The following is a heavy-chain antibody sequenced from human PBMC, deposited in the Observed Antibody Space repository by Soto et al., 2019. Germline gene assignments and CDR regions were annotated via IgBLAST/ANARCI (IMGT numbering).Heavy chain of an antibody. CDR1: GFTFSSYG. D-gene: IGHD2-15*01. J-gene: IGHJ4*02. Sequence: EVRLLESGGDLVQPGGSLRLSCAASGFTFSSYGMSWVRQAPGKGLEWVSGISGTGGSTYYADSVKGRFTISRDNSKNTLFLQMDSRGAEDTAVYYCARKSDCSGGSCPYYFDYWGQGTLVTVSS. CDR2: ISGTGGST. CDR3: ARKSDCSGGSCPYYFDY. V-gene: IGHV3-23*01.